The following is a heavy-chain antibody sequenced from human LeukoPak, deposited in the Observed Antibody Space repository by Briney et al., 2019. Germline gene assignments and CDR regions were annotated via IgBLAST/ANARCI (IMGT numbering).Heavy chain of an antibody. CDR2: IYYSGST. J-gene: IGHJ4*02. V-gene: IGHV4-39*01. Sequence: SETLSLTCTVSGVSISSDSYYWGWIRQPPGKGLERIGTIYYSGSTYYNPSLKTQVTISVDTSKNQLSLRLNSVTAADTAVYYCARRRFSASMGLLFYFDYWGQGTPVTVSS. D-gene: IGHD3-22*01. CDR3: ARRRFSASMGLLFYFDY. CDR1: GVSISSDSYY.